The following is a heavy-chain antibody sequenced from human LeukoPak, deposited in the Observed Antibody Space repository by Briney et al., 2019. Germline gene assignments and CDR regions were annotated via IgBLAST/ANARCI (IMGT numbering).Heavy chain of an antibody. V-gene: IGHV4-59*07. J-gene: IGHJ5*02. D-gene: IGHD6-19*01. CDR2: MYYSGST. CDR1: SGSICSNY. CDR3: ARAAVAGLSLTQDP. Sequence: SDTQSLICTVSSGSICSNYWSCMRHPRGEALVCIGYMYYSGSTNHNPSLKSRVTISIDTSKNHFSLKLSSVTAADTAVYYCARAAVAGLSLTQDPWGQGTLVTVSS.